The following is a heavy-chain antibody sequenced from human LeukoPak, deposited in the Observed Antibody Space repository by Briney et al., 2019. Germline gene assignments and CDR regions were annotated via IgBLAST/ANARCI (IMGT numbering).Heavy chain of an antibody. CDR2: ISGSGGST. V-gene: IGHV3-23*01. D-gene: IGHD6-13*01. CDR3: ANWRIAAADYPYFDY. Sequence: GGSLRLSCAASGFTFSSYAMSWVRQAPGKGLEWVSAISGSGGSTYYADSVKGRFTISRDNSKNTLYLQMNSLRAEDTAVYYCANWRIAAADYPYFDYWGQGTLVTVSS. CDR1: GFTFSSYA. J-gene: IGHJ4*02.